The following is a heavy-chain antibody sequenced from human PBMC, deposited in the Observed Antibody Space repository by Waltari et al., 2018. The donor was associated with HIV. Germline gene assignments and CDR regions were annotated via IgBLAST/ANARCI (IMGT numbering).Heavy chain of an antibody. CDR3: TPTIGPYSYGYAY. J-gene: IGHJ4*02. CDR1: GFTFSNAW. Sequence: EVQLVESGGGLVKPGGSLRLSCAASGFTFSNAWMSWVRQAPGKGLEWVGRIKSKTDGGTTDYAAPVKGRFTISRDDSKNTLYLQMNSLKTEDTAVYYCTPTIGPYSYGYAYWGQGTLVTVSS. CDR2: IKSKTDGGTT. D-gene: IGHD5-18*01. V-gene: IGHV3-15*01.